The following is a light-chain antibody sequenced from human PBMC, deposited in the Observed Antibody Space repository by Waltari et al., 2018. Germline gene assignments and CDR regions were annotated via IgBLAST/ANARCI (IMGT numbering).Light chain of an antibody. V-gene: IGKV1-5*03. CDR1: QSIGSW. Sequence: DIQMTQSPSTLSASVGDRVTITCRAIQSIGSWLAWYQQKPGKAPKLLIYKASSLESGVPSRVSGSGSGPEFTLTSSSLQPDDFATYYCQQYNSYWTFVQGTKVEIK. CDR2: KAS. CDR3: QQYNSYWT. J-gene: IGKJ1*01.